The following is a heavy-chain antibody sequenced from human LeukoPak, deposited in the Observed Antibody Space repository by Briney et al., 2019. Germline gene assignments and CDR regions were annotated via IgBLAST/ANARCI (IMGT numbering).Heavy chain of an antibody. CDR1: GGSFSGYY. V-gene: IGHV4-34*01. CDR3: ARDRTWPWLKLDD. J-gene: IGHJ4*02. CDR2: INHSGST. D-gene: IGHD3-22*01. Sequence: SETLSLTCAVYGGSFSGYYWSWIRQPPGKGLEWIGEINHSGSTNYNPSLKSRVTISVDTSKNQFSLKLSSVTAADTAVYYCARDRTWPWLKLDDWGQGTLVTVSS.